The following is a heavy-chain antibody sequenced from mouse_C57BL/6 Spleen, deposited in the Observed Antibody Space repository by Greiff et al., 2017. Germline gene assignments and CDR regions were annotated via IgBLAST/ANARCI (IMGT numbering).Heavy chain of an antibody. V-gene: IGHV6-3*01. CDR3: TDLRYYAMDY. D-gene: IGHD5-1*01. CDR2: IRLKSDNYAT. CDR1: GFTFSNYW. Sequence: EVKLMESGGGLVQPGGSMKLSCVASGFTFSNYWMNWVRQSPEKGLEWVAQIRLKSDNYATHYAESVKGRFTISRDDSKSSVYLQMNNLRAEDTGIYYCTDLRYYAMDYWGQGTSVTVSS. J-gene: IGHJ4*01.